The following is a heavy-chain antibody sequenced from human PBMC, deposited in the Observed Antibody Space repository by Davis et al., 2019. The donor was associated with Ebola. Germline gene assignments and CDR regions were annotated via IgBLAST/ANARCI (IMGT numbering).Heavy chain of an antibody. V-gene: IGHV3-30*18. CDR1: GFTFSSYG. D-gene: IGHD2-15*01. Sequence: GESPKISCAASGFTFSSYGMHWVRQAPGKGLEWVAVISYDGSNKYYADSVKGRFTISRDNSKNTLYLQMNSLRAEDTAVYYCAKVRDIVVVVAAAGMDVWGQGTTVTVSS. CDR3: AKVRDIVVVVAAAGMDV. CDR2: ISYDGSNK. J-gene: IGHJ6*02.